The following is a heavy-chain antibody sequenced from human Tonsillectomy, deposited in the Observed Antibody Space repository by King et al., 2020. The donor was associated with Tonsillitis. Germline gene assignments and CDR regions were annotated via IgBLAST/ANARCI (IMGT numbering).Heavy chain of an antibody. V-gene: IGHV3-21*01. CDR3: AFSHGITVTFYYYYGMDV. Sequence: VQLVESGGGLVKPGGSLRLSCAASGFTFSSYSMNWVRQAPGKGLEWVSSISSSSSYIYYADSVKGRFTISRDNAKNSLYLQMNSLRAEDTAVYYCAFSHGITVTFYYYYGMDVWGQGTTVTVSS. CDR1: GFTFSSYS. CDR2: ISSSSSYI. J-gene: IGHJ6*02. D-gene: IGHD4-17*01.